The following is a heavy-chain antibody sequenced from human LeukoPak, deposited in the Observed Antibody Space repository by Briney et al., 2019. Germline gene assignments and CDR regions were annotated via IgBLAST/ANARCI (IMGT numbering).Heavy chain of an antibody. CDR2: IYYSGGT. V-gene: IGHV4-61*01. D-gene: IGHD2-15*01. CDR3: AGGQYCSGGSCYTFDY. CDR1: GGSVSSGSYY. J-gene: IGHJ4*02. Sequence: SETLSLTCTVPGGSVSSGSYYWSWIRQPPGKGLEWAGYIYYSGGTNYNPSLKSRVTISVDTSKNQFSLKLSSVTAADTAVYYCAGGQYCSGGSCYTFDYWGQGTLVTVSS.